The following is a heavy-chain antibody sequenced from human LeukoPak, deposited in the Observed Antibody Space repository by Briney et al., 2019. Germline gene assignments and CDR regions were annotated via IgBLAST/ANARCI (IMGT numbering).Heavy chain of an antibody. D-gene: IGHD4-11*01. Sequence: HGESLKISCKGSGYSFTTYWIGWVRQVPGKGLEWMGIIYPGDSDTKYSPSFQGRVTISADKSISTAYLQWSSLKASDTAMYYCARLVTSYFDYWGQGTLVTVSS. CDR3: ARLVTSYFDY. CDR2: IYPGDSDT. V-gene: IGHV5-51*01. CDR1: GYSFTTYW. J-gene: IGHJ4*02.